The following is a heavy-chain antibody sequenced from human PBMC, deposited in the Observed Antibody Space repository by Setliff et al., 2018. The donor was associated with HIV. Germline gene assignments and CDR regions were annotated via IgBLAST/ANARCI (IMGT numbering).Heavy chain of an antibody. CDR1: GGSISTINW. V-gene: IGHV4-4*02. CDR2: IYHTGST. D-gene: IGHD1-1*01. CDR3: AGAPEPRGCVFNI. J-gene: IGHJ3*02. Sequence: SETLSLTCAVSGGSISTINWWNCVRQPPGKGLRWIGEIYHTGSTHYNPSLKRRLTISVDKSKNPFFLKLGSVTVADTAVYYCAGAPEPRGCVFNIWGQGTMVTVSS.